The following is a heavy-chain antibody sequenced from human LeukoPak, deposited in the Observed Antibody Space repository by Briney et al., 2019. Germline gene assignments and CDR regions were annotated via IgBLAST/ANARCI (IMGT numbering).Heavy chain of an antibody. CDR1: GYTFTSYG. CDR2: ISAYNGNT. D-gene: IGHD3-22*01. CDR3: ARDSEYYYDSSGYYSVFDY. J-gene: IGHJ4*02. Sequence: ASVKVSCKSSGYTFTSYGISWVRQAPGQGLEWMGWISAYNGNTNYAQKLQGRVTMTTDTSTSTAYMELRSLRSDDTAVYFCARDSEYYYDSSGYYSVFDYWGQGTLVTVSS. V-gene: IGHV1-18*01.